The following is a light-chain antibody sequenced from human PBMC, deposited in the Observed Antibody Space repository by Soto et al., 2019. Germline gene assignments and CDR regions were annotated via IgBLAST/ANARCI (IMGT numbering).Light chain of an antibody. J-gene: IGLJ1*01. V-gene: IGLV2-8*01. CDR2: EVN. Sequence: QSVLTQPPSASGSPGQSVTISCTGTSSDVGGYNYVSWYQQHPGKVPKLMVYEVNKRPSGVPDRFSGSKSGNTASLTDSGLQAEDEADYYCTSYAGGNNVFGTGTKVTVL. CDR1: SSDVGGYNY. CDR3: TSYAGGNNV.